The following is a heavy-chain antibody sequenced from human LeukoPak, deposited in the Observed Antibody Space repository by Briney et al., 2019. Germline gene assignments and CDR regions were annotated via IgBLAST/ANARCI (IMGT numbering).Heavy chain of an antibody. D-gene: IGHD3-3*01. CDR3: ARVRGSTMYLSYMDV. CDR1: GFTFSDYS. V-gene: IGHV3-48*01. Sequence: GGSLRLSCAASGFTFSDYSMNWVRQAPGKGLEWVSYISVRSSTVYYAGSVKGRFTISRDNAKNSLHLQMNSLRAEDTAVHYCARVRGSTMYLSYMDVWGKGTTVTASS. J-gene: IGHJ6*03. CDR2: ISVRSSTV.